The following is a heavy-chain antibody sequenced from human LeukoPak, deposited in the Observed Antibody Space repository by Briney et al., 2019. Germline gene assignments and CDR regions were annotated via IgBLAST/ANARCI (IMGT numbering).Heavy chain of an antibody. CDR2: ISSSGSTI. CDR1: GFTFSDYY. Sequence: GGSLRLSCAASGFTFSDYYMSWIRQAPGKGLGWVSYISSSGSTIYYADSVKGRFTISRDNAKNSLYLQMNSLRAEDTAVYYCARVRGYDFWSGHFDYWGQGTLVTVSS. J-gene: IGHJ4*02. V-gene: IGHV3-11*01. CDR3: ARVRGYDFWSGHFDY. D-gene: IGHD3-3*01.